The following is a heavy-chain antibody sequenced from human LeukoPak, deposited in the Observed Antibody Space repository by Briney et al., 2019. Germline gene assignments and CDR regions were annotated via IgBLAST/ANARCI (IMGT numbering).Heavy chain of an antibody. J-gene: IGHJ4*02. D-gene: IGHD3-10*01. CDR3: AHTSMVRGVPFDY. CDR1: GFALSTSGVG. Sequence: SRPTLVKPTQTLTLTSTFSGFALSTSGVGVGCSRQPPGKALVWLALIYWDDVKHDSPSLKSRLTITKDTYKNQVVLTLTNMDPVDTATYYCAHTSMVRGVPFDYRGEGALVTVSS. V-gene: IGHV2-5*02. CDR2: IYWDDVK.